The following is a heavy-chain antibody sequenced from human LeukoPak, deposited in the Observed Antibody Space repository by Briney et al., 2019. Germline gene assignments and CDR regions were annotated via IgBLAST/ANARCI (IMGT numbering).Heavy chain of an antibody. D-gene: IGHD4-17*01. J-gene: IGHJ4*02. V-gene: IGHV4-59*08. CDR3: ARDDYGDYFDY. CDR2: ISYSGST. CDR1: GGSISSHY. Sequence: SETLSLTCTVSGGSISSHYWSWTRQPPGKGLEWIGYISYSGSTNYNPSLKSRVNISVDTSKNQFSLKLSSVTAADTAVYYCARDDYGDYFDYWGQGTLVTVSS.